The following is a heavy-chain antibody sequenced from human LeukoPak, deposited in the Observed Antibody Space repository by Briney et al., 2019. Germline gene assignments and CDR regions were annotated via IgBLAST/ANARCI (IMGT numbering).Heavy chain of an antibody. J-gene: IGHJ4*02. CDR1: GFAFSDAW. D-gene: IGHD6-25*01. CDR3: TTRRQDGC. V-gene: IGHV3-15*01. CDR2: IKSKIDGGTI. Sequence: GGSLRLSCVGSGFAFSDAWISWVRQAPGKGLEWVGRIKSKIDGGTIDYAAPVKGRFTISRDDSRNTLYLQTNSLKTEDTAVYYCTTRRQDGCWGQGTLVTVS.